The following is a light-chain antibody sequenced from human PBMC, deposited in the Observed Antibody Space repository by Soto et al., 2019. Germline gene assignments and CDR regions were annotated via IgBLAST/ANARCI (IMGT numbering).Light chain of an antibody. Sequence: EIVLTQSPGALSLSPGERATLSCRASQTMRSSHLAWYQQKPGQAPRLLIYGASTRTFDVPDRFSGSGSGTDFTLTISRLEPEDFAVYYCQQHGSSPLTFGGGTKVDIK. J-gene: IGKJ4*01. CDR2: GAS. CDR3: QQHGSSPLT. CDR1: QTMRSSH. V-gene: IGKV3-20*01.